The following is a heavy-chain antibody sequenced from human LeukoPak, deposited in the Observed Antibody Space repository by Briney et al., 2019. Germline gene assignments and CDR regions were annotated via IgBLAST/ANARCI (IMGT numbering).Heavy chain of an antibody. V-gene: IGHV3-23*01. J-gene: IGHJ4*02. CDR3: ARKSASGNYPLDY. CDR2: ISADSATT. CDR1: GFTFGSYS. Sequence: PGGSLRLSCAASGFTFGSYSMTWVRQAPGKGLEWVSVISADSATTFYADSVKGRFTISRDNAKNTVYLQMSSLRAEDTAVYYCARKSASGNYPLDYWGQGTLVTVSS. D-gene: IGHD3-10*01.